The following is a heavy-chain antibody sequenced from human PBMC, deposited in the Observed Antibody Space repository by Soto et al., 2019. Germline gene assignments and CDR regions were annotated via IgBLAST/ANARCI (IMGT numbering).Heavy chain of an antibody. J-gene: IGHJ6*03. D-gene: IGHD1-26*01. CDR2: TYYRSKWYN. CDR1: GDSVSSNSAA. V-gene: IGHV6-1*01. Sequence: PSQTLSLTCAISGDSVSSNSAAWNWIRQSPSRGLEWLGRTYYRSKWYNDYAVSVKSRITINPDTSKNQFSLQLNSVTPEDTAVYYCARAHLRTWQLGAIVGYYYYYMDVWGKGTTVTVSS. CDR3: ARAHLRTWQLGAIVGYYYYYMDV.